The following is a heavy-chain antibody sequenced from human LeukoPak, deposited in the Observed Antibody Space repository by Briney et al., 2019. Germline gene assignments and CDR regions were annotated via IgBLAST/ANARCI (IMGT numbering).Heavy chain of an antibody. Sequence: GGSLRLSCTGSGFTFGDYAMNWVRQAPGKGLEWVGFIRSKGDGETAEYAASVRGRFTISRDDSKSIAYLQMNSLKTEDTAVYYCTRDLYWGQGTLVTVSS. V-gene: IGHV3-49*04. CDR1: GFTFGDYA. J-gene: IGHJ4*02. CDR3: TRDLY. CDR2: IRSKGDGETA.